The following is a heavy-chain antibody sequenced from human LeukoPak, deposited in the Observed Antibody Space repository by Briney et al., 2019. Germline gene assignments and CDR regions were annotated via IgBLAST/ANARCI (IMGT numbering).Heavy chain of an antibody. D-gene: IGHD3-10*01. Sequence: GASVKVSCKASGGTFSSYAISWVRQAPGQGLEWMGRIIPILRTPNYAQNFQGRVKITTDESTSTAYMELSSLRSEDTAVYYCARDAGRYGSVPQRNWGQGTLVTVSS. V-gene: IGHV1-69*11. J-gene: IGHJ4*02. CDR1: GGTFSSYA. CDR2: IIPILRTP. CDR3: ARDAGRYGSVPQRN.